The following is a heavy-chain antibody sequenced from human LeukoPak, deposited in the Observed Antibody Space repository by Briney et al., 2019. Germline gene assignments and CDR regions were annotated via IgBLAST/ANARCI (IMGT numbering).Heavy chain of an antibody. V-gene: IGHV3-48*03. D-gene: IGHD6-19*01. CDR2: ISSSGYTI. J-gene: IGHJ4*02. CDR3: ARDSAVALGY. Sequence: PGGSLRLSCAASEFTFSNYEMNWVRQAPGKGLGWVSYISSSGYTIYADSVKGRFTISRDNAKNSLYLQMNSLRVEDTGVYYCARDSAVALGYWGQGTLVTVSS. CDR1: EFTFSNYE.